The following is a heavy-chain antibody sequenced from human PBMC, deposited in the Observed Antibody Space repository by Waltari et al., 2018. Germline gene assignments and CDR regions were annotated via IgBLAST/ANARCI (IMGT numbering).Heavy chain of an antibody. CDR3: ARGAYNHAFDS. CDR1: GFTVSNYW. CDR2: IKEDGSDE. V-gene: IGHV3-7*01. J-gene: IGHJ3*01. Sequence: EERLVESGGGVVQPGGSLGLSCPASGFTVSNYWMRWLRQAPGKGLEWVANIKEDGSDEYYVGSVKGRFTISRDNSKNSLYLQMNSLTVEDTALYYCARGAYNHAFDSWGQGTMVTVSS. D-gene: IGHD2-21*01.